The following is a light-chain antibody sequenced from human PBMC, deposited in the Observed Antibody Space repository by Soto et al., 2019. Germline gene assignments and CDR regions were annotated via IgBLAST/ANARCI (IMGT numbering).Light chain of an antibody. CDR3: QQYGSSPWS. J-gene: IGKJ1*01. CDR1: QNISVY. CDR2: GAS. V-gene: IGKV3-20*01. Sequence: VLTQSPGTLSLSPGERDTLSCRASQNISVYLAWYRQKPGKAPRLLIDGASSRDTGIPDRCRGRGSGTEFTLTISRLEPEDFAVYYCQQYGSSPWSFGQGTKVDIK.